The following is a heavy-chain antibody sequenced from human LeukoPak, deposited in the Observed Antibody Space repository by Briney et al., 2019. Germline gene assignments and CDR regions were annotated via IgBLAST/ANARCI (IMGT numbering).Heavy chain of an antibody. CDR3: TRPSIWNYYYYYMDV. CDR2: INPNSGGT. J-gene: IGHJ6*03. Sequence: ASVKVSCKASGYTFTGYYMHWVRQAPGQGLEWMGWINPNSGGTNYAQKFQGRVTMTRDTSISTAYMELSRLRSDDTAVYYCTRPSIWNYYYYYMDVWGKGTTVTVSS. D-gene: IGHD6-13*01. CDR1: GYTFTGYY. V-gene: IGHV1-2*02.